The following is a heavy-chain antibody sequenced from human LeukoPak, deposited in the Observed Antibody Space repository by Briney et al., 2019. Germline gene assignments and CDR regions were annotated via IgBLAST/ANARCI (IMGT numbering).Heavy chain of an antibody. D-gene: IGHD5-24*01. Sequence: GGSLRLSCVALEFSFETYWMSWVRQAPGKGPEWVANINEDGSEKHYVGSVRARFTISRDNADNSLHLQMNSLRPEDMAVYYCARGETMDVWGKGTTVTVSS. J-gene: IGHJ6*03. CDR2: INEDGSEK. CDR1: EFSFETYW. V-gene: IGHV3-7*01. CDR3: ARGETMDV.